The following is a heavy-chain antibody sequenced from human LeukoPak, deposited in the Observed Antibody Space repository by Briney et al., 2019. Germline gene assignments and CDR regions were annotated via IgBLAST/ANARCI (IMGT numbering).Heavy chain of an antibody. J-gene: IGHJ4*02. CDR2: ISYDGSNK. CDR3: ARDDTIVKYYFDY. D-gene: IGHD3-22*01. CDR1: GFTFSSYA. V-gene: IGHV3-30-3*01. Sequence: GGSLRLSCAASGFTFSSYAMHWVRQAPGKGLEWVAVISYDGSNKYYADSVKGRFTISRDNSKNTLYLQMNSLRAEDTAVYYCARDDTIVKYYFDYWGQGTLVTVSS.